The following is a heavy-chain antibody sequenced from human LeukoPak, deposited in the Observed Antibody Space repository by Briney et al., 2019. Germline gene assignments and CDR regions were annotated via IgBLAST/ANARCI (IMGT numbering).Heavy chain of an antibody. D-gene: IGHD3-9*01. J-gene: IGHJ5*02. CDR2: INHSGST. CDR1: GGSFSGYY. CDR3: ARHLRRYFDFTKKIRNNWFDP. Sequence: PSETLSLTCAVYGGSFSGYYWSWIRQPPGKGLEWIGEINHSGSTNYNPSLKSRVTISVDTSKNQFSLKLSSVTAADTAVYYCARHLRRYFDFTKKIRNNWFDPWGQGTLVTVSS. V-gene: IGHV4-34*01.